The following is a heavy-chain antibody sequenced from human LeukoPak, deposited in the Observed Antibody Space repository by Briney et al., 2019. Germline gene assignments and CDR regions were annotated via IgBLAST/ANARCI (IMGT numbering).Heavy chain of an antibody. CDR3: ATGLGHYYDY. D-gene: IGHD3-22*01. V-gene: IGHV3-74*01. CDR2: VNRDGSST. J-gene: IGHJ4*02. Sequence: PGGSLRLSCAASGISFNNYWMHWVRQAPGKGLAWVSRVNRDGSSTVYADSVKGRFTISRDNARTTVYLQMSSLRLDDTATYYCATGLGHYYDYWGQGSLVTVSS. CDR1: GISFNNYW.